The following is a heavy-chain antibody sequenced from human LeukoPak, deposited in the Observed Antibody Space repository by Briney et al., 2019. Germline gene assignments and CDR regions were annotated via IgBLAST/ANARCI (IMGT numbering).Heavy chain of an antibody. J-gene: IGHJ4*02. CDR2: ISGYNGNT. CDR1: GYTFTSYG. D-gene: IGHD6-19*01. Sequence: ASVKVSCKASGYTFTSYGISWVRQAPGQGLEWMGWISGYNGNTDYAQKLQYRLTMTTDTSTGTAYMELRSLRSDDTAVYYCARVAYSSGWGVLDYWGQGTLVTVSS. V-gene: IGHV1-18*01. CDR3: ARVAYSSGWGVLDY.